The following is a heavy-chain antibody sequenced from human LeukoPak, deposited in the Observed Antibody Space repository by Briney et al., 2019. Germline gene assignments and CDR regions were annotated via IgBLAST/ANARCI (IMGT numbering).Heavy chain of an antibody. CDR3: AREYYYDSSGYSTSTLDY. CDR2: IYYSGST. D-gene: IGHD3-22*01. J-gene: IGHJ4*02. Sequence: NPAETVSLMCTVSCVSISSYYWSWIRQPPGRGLEWIGYIYYSGSTNYNPSLKSRVTISVDTSKNQFSLRLSSVTAADTAVYYCAREYYYDSSGYSTSTLDYWGQGTLVTVSS. V-gene: IGHV4-59*01. CDR1: CVSISSYY.